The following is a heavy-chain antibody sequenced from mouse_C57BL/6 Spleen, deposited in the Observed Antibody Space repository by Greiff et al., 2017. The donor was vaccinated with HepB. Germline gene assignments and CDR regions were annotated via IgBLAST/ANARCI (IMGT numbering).Heavy chain of an antibody. CDR1: GFNIKDDY. CDR3: TTSIGTTIAY. Sequence: EVQLQQSGAELVRPGASVKLSCTASGFNIKDDYMHWVKQRPEQGLEWIGWIDPENGDTEYASKFQGKATITADTSSNTAYLQLSSLTSEDTAVYYCTTSIGTTIAYWGQGTLVTVSA. CDR2: IDPENGDT. V-gene: IGHV14-4*01. J-gene: IGHJ3*01. D-gene: IGHD1-1*01.